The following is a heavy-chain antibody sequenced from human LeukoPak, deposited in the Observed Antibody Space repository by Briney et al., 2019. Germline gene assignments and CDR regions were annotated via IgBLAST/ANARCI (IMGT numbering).Heavy chain of an antibody. CDR1: GFTFSSYG. V-gene: IGHV3-30*18. Sequence: GGSLRLSCAASGFTFSSYGMHWVRQAPGKGLEWVAVISYDGSNKYYADSVKGRFTISRDNSKNTLYLQMNSLRAEDTAMYYCAKDQLERRKLYYFDYWGQGTPVTVSS. CDR3: AKDQLERRKLYYFDY. CDR2: ISYDGSNK. D-gene: IGHD1-1*01. J-gene: IGHJ4*02.